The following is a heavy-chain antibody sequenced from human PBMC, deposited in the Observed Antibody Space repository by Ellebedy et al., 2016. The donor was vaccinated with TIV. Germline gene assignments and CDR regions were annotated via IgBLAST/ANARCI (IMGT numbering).Heavy chain of an antibody. CDR3: AKNRGRAGYYYMDV. Sequence: SLKISXAASGFTFDDYAMHWVRQAPGKGLEWVSGINWNSDDIGYADSVKGRFTISRDNAKNSLYLQMNSLRAEDTALYYCAKNRGRAGYYYMDVWGKGTTVTVSS. CDR2: INWNSDDI. D-gene: IGHD3-16*01. V-gene: IGHV3-9*01. CDR1: GFTFDDYA. J-gene: IGHJ6*03.